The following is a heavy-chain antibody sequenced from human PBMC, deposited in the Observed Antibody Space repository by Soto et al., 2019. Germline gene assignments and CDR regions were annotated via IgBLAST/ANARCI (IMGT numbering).Heavy chain of an antibody. D-gene: IGHD1-7*01. CDR1: GGPIGPGGYS. V-gene: IGHV4-31*02. CDR2: VYYSGTT. Sequence: SETLSLTCTVSGGPIGPGGYSWSWIRQQSGKGLEWIGYVYYSGTTYYNPSLESRASISVTTSKNQFSLKLRSVTAADTAVYYCVIEGNGTNHGCFDPWGRG. J-gene: IGHJ5*02. CDR3: VIEGNGTNHGCFDP.